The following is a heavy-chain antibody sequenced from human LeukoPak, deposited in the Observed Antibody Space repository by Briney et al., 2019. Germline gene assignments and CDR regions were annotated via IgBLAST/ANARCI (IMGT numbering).Heavy chain of an antibody. V-gene: IGHV4-34*01. CDR1: GGSFSGYY. J-gene: IGHJ6*03. CDR2: INHSGST. CDR3: ARGLGPPHYYGSGSYYDYYYYYMDV. D-gene: IGHD3-10*01. Sequence: SETLSLTCAVYGGSFSGYYWSWLRQPPGKGLEWIGEINHSGSTNYNPSLKSRVTISVDTSKNQFSLKLSSVTAADTAVYYCARGLGPPHYYGSGSYYDYYYYYMDVWGKGTTVTVSS.